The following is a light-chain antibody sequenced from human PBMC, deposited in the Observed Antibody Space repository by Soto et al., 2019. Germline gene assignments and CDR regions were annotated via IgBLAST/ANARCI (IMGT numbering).Light chain of an antibody. CDR3: CSYAGSSTSLYV. V-gene: IGLV2-23*01. J-gene: IGLJ1*01. Sequence: QSALTQPASVSGSPGQSITISCTGTSRDVGSYNLVSWYQQPPGKAPKLMIYEGSKRPSGISNRFSGSKSGNTASLTISGLQAEDEADYYCCSYAGSSTSLYVFGTGTKLTVL. CDR2: EGS. CDR1: SRDVGSYNL.